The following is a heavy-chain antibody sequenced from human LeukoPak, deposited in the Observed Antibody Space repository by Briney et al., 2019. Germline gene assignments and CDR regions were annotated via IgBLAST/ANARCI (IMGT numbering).Heavy chain of an antibody. CDR3: AKDRGGSSSWFDAFDI. CDR1: GFTFSRSG. V-gene: IGHV3-30*18. J-gene: IGHJ3*02. D-gene: IGHD6-13*01. Sequence: GRSLRLSCAASGFTFSRSGMHWVRQAPGKGLEWVAVISYDGSNKYYADSVKGRFTISRDNSKNTLYLQMNSLRAEDTAVYYCAKDRGGSSSWFDAFDIWGQGTMVTVSS. CDR2: ISYDGSNK.